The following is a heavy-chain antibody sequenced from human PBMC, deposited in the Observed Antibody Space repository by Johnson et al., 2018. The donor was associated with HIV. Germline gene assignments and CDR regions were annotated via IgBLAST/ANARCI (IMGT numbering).Heavy chain of an antibody. Sequence: VQLVESGGGLVQPGGSLRLSCAASGFTFSGYAMSWVRQAPGKGLDWVSTISGSGGSTYPADSVKGRFTISRDNSENTLYLQMNSLRAEDTAVYYCAKGGGSGWSDAFDIWGQGTMVTVSS. D-gene: IGHD6-19*01. CDR1: GFTFSGYA. CDR3: AKGGGSGWSDAFDI. V-gene: IGHV3-23*04. J-gene: IGHJ3*02. CDR2: ISGSGGST.